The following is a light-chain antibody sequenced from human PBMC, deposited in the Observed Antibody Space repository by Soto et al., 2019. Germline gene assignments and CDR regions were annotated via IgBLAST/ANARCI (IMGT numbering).Light chain of an antibody. J-gene: IGKJ1*01. CDR2: GAS. CDR1: QSVSSSY. CDR3: QQYGSSPRT. V-gene: IGKV3-20*01. Sequence: PVTLSLSPGEIATLSCSASQSVSSSYLAWYQQKPGQAPRLLIYGASSRATGIPDRFSGSGSGTDFTLTISRLEPEDFAVYYCQQYGSSPRTFGQGTKVDIK.